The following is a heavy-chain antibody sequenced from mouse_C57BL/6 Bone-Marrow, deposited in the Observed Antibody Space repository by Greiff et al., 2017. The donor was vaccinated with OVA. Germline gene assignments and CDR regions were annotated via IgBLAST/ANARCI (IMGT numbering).Heavy chain of an antibody. CDR1: GYTFTDYY. J-gene: IGHJ3*01. Sequence: VQLQQSGPELVKPGASVKISCKASGYTFTDYYMNWVKQSHGKSLEWIGDINPNNGGTSYNQKFKGKATLTVDKSSSTAYMELRSLTSEDSAVYYCARSITTVVAPPGFAYWGQGTLVTVSA. CDR3: ARSITTVVAPPGFAY. D-gene: IGHD1-1*01. CDR2: INPNNGGT. V-gene: IGHV1-26*01.